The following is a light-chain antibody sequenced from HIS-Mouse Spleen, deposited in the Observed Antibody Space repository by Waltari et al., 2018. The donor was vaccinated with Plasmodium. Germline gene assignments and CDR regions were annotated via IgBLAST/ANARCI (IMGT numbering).Light chain of an antibody. Sequence: DIVLTQSPGTLSLSPGERATLSCRASPSDSSSYLAWYQQKPAQATRLLIYGASRRATGIPDRFGGRGAGTDFTLTISRLGPEDFAVYCCQQYGSSPLTFGGGTKVEIK. CDR3: QQYGSSPLT. V-gene: IGKV3-20*01. CDR2: GAS. CDR1: PSDSSSY. J-gene: IGKJ4*01.